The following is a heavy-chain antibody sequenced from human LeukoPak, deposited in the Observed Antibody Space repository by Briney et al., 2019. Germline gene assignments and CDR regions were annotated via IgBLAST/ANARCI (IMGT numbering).Heavy chain of an antibody. V-gene: IGHV3-11*01. D-gene: IGHD5-24*01. CDR3: AGDIRWLQLTALVY. CDR1: GFTFSDYY. J-gene: IGHJ4*02. Sequence: GGSLRLSCAASGFTFSDYYMSWIRQAPGKGLEWVSYISSSGSTIYYADSVKGRFTISRDNAKNSLYLQMNSLRAEDTAVYYCAGDIRWLQLTALVYWGQGTLVTVSS. CDR2: ISSSGSTI.